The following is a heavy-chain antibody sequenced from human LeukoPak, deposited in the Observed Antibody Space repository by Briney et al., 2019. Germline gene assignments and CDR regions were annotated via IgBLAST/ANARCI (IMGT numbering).Heavy chain of an antibody. D-gene: IGHD2-2*03. Sequence: SVKVSCKASGGTFSSYTISWVRQAPGQGLEWMGRIIPILGIANYAQKFQGRVTITADKSTSTAHMEPSSLRSEDTAVYYWAVLDIVVVPAARDAFDIWGQGTMATVSS. J-gene: IGHJ3*02. CDR3: AVLDIVVVPAARDAFDI. V-gene: IGHV1-69*02. CDR2: IIPILGIA. CDR1: GGTFSSYT.